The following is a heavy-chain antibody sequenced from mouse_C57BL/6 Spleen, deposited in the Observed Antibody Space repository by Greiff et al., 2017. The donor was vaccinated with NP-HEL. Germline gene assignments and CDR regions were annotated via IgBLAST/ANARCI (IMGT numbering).Heavy chain of an antibody. Sequence: VQLQQSGPELVKPGASVKISCKASGYTFTDYYMNWVKQSHGKSLEWIGDINPNNGGTSYNQKFKGKATLTVDKSSSTAYMELRSLTSEDSAVYYCARDYTPDYWGQGTTLTVSS. CDR2: INPNNGGT. V-gene: IGHV1-26*01. D-gene: IGHD2-12*01. J-gene: IGHJ2*01. CDR3: ARDYTPDY. CDR1: GYTFTDYY.